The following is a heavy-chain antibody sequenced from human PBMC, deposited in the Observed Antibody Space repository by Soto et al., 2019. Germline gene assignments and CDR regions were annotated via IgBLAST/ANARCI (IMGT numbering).Heavy chain of an antibody. V-gene: IGHV1-69*13. CDR3: ARDKYSSSWRDAFDI. D-gene: IGHD6-13*01. J-gene: IGHJ3*02. CDR1: GGTFSSYA. Sequence: ASVKVSCKASGGTFSSYAISWVRQAPGQGLEWMGGIIPIFGTANYAQKFQSRVTITADESTSTAYMELSSLRSEDTAVYYCARDKYSSSWRDAFDIWGQGTMVTVSS. CDR2: IIPIFGTA.